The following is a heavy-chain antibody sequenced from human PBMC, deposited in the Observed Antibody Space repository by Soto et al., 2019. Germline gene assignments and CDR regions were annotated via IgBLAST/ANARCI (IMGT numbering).Heavy chain of an antibody. J-gene: IGHJ4*02. D-gene: IGHD3-3*01. CDR2: ISYDGSNK. CDR3: ARHKRDLRFLEWSYYFDY. Sequence: QVQLVESGGGMVQPGRSLRLSCAASGFTFSSYAMHWVRQAPGKGLEWVSVISYDGSNKYYADSVKGRFTISRDSSKNTLYLQLNSLRAEDTAVYYCARHKRDLRFLEWSYYFDYWGQGTLVTVSS. CDR1: GFTFSSYA. V-gene: IGHV3-30-3*01.